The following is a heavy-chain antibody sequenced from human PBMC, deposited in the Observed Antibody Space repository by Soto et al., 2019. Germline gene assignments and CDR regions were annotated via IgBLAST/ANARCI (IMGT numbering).Heavy chain of an antibody. D-gene: IGHD3-22*01. J-gene: IGHJ6*02. Sequence: VQLVESGGGEVQPGRSLRLSCAASGFKYTDFALHWVRQAPGKGLEWVAIISYDGSDKYYADSVKGRFVISRDNPKNTLSLEMNSLRPEDTAVYFCARRAWDSSYAIDVWGPGTTVTVFS. CDR1: GFKYTDFA. V-gene: IGHV3-30*09. CDR3: ARRAWDSSYAIDV. CDR2: ISYDGSDK.